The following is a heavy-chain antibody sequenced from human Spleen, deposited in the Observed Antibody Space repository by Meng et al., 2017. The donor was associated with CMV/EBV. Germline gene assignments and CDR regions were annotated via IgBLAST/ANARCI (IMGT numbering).Heavy chain of an antibody. Sequence: TFDSYAMHWVCQAPGRGLEWVSVITANGGTTFYSDSVKGRFSISRDNSKNTLYLQMIGLRAEDAAVYYCAKDRHYYGSGTYYNGPEFWGQGTLVTVSS. CDR1: TFDSYA. J-gene: IGHJ4*02. D-gene: IGHD3-10*01. CDR3: AKDRHYYGSGTYYNGPEF. V-gene: IGHV3-23*01. CDR2: ITANGGTT.